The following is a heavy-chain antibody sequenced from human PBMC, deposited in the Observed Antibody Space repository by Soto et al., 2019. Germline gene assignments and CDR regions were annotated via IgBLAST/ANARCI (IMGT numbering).Heavy chain of an antibody. CDR3: ARGTYRTTGFHYDY. V-gene: IGHV2-5*01. Sequence: SGPTLVNPTQTLTLTCTFSGFSVSTTRVGMGWIRQPPGKALEWLALIYWNDDRRYSPSLKSRLTITKDTSKNQVALTMTNMDPVDTATYHCARGTYRTTGFHYDYWGQGILVTV. CDR2: IYWNDDR. CDR1: GFSVSTTRVG. D-gene: IGHD2-8*01. J-gene: IGHJ4*02.